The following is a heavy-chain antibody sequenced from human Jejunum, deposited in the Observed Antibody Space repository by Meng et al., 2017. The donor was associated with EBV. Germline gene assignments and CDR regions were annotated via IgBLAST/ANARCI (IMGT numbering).Heavy chain of an antibody. CDR1: GYTFTRYG. CDR2: ITVYNGNT. J-gene: IGHJ4*01. CDR3: ARDSSGYNANDKVSDY. Sequence: QVQLGKSGVEVKKPGASVKVSCKTSGYTFTRYGISWVRQAPGHGPEWMGWITVYNGNTNYAPRLQGRVTMTTDLSTSTAYMELRSLRSDDTAVYYCARDSSGYNANDKVSDYWGQGTLVTVSS. D-gene: IGHD5-12*01. V-gene: IGHV1-18*01.